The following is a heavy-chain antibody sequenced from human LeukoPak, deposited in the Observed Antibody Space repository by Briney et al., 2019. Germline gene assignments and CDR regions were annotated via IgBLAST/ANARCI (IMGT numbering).Heavy chain of an antibody. Sequence: SETLSLTCTVSGGSISSSPYYWGWIRQPPGKGLEWIGTIYYSGSTYYNPSLKSRVTISVDTSKNQFSLKLSSVTAADTAVYYCARDRWAAAGSYDYWGQGTLVTVSS. CDR1: GGSISSSPYY. CDR3: ARDRWAAAGSYDY. V-gene: IGHV4-39*07. J-gene: IGHJ4*02. D-gene: IGHD6-13*01. CDR2: IYYSGST.